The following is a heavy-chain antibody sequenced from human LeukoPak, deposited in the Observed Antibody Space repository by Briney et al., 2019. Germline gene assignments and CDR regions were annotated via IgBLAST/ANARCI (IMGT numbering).Heavy chain of an antibody. V-gene: IGHV1-69*06. J-gene: IGHJ4*02. CDR2: IIPIFGTS. Sequence: SVKVSCKASGGTFSSYTISWVRQAPGQGLEWMGGIIPIFGTSNYAQKFQGRVTITADTSTSTAYMELSSLRSDDTAVYSCARGSRSGWYYFDYWGQGTLVTVSS. CDR1: GGTFSSYT. CDR3: ARGSRSGWYYFDY. D-gene: IGHD6-19*01.